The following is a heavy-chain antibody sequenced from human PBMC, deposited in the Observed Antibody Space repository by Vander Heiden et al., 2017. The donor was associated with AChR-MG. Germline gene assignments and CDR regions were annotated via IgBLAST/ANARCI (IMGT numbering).Heavy chain of an antibody. J-gene: IGHJ3*02. D-gene: IGHD1-26*01. CDR1: GYTFPSYY. V-gene: IGHV1-46*03. Sequence: QVQLVQSGAEVKKPGASVKVSCKASGYTFPSYYMHWVRQAPRQGLEWMGIINPSGGSTSYAQKFQGRVTMTRDTSTSTVYMELSSLRSEDTAVYYCARDRRRREAFDIWGQGTMVTVSS. CDR2: INPSGGST. CDR3: ARDRRRREAFDI.